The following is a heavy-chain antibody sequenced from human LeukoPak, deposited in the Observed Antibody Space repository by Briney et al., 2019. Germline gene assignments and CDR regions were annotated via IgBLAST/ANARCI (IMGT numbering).Heavy chain of an antibody. CDR3: ARDREMAYNWFDP. CDR1: GYTFTGYY. D-gene: IGHD5-24*01. Sequence: ASVKVSCKASGYTFTGYYMHWVRQAPGQGLEWMGWINPNSGGTNYAQKFQGRVTMTRDTSISTPYMELSRLRSDDTAVYYCARDREMAYNWFDPWGQGTLVTVSS. V-gene: IGHV1-2*02. CDR2: INPNSGGT. J-gene: IGHJ5*02.